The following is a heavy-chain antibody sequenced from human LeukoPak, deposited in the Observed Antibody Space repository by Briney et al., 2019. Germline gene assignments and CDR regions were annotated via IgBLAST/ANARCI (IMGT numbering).Heavy chain of an antibody. CDR3: ARRKTARTGWVTSGGGPIDY. CDR1: GGSISSSSYY. V-gene: IGHV4-39*01. J-gene: IGHJ4*02. D-gene: IGHD3-16*01. Sequence: PSETLSLTCTVSGGSISSSSYYWGWIRQPPGKGLEWIGSIYYSGSTYYNPSLKSRVTISVDTSKNQFSLKLSSVTAADTAVYYCARRKTARTGWVTSGGGPIDYWGQGTLVTVSS. CDR2: IYYSGST.